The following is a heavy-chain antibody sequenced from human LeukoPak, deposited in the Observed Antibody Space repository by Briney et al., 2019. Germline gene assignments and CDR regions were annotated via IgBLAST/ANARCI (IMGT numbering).Heavy chain of an antibody. Sequence: PSETLSLTCAVYGGSFSGYYWSWTRQPPGKGLEWIGEINHSGSTNYNPSLKSRVTISVDTSKNQFSLKLSSVTAADTAVYYCARPGAFAFDIWGQGTMVTVSS. CDR3: ARPGAFAFDI. CDR2: INHSGST. J-gene: IGHJ3*02. V-gene: IGHV4-34*01. CDR1: GGSFSGYY. D-gene: IGHD3-10*01.